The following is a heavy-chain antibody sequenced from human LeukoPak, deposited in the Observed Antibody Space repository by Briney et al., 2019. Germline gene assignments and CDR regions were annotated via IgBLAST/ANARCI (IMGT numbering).Heavy chain of an antibody. J-gene: IGHJ4*02. CDR1: GFTFSNNG. D-gene: IGHD1-26*01. CDR2: IRYDGGNA. Sequence: GGSLRLSCAASGFTFSNNGMHWFRQAQGRGLEWVDYIRYDGGNAQYAESVKGRFTISRDNSKNTVDLQMNSLRVEDTAVYYCVKGGNTAIVGATSFDYRGQGTLVTVSS. CDR3: VKGGNTAIVGATSFDY. V-gene: IGHV3-30*02.